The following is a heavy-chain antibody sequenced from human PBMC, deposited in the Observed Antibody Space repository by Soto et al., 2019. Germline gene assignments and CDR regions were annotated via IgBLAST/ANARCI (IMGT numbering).Heavy chain of an antibody. D-gene: IGHD1-20*01. Sequence: ASVKVSCKASGYTFTGYYMHWVRQAPGQGLEWMGWINPNSGGTNYAQKFQGRVTMTRATSISTAYMDLSRLRSDDTAVYYCARGARGPYNWNRGYYYYGMDVWGQGTTVTVSS. J-gene: IGHJ6*02. CDR2: INPNSGGT. CDR1: GYTFTGYY. V-gene: IGHV1-2*02. CDR3: ARGARGPYNWNRGYYYYGMDV.